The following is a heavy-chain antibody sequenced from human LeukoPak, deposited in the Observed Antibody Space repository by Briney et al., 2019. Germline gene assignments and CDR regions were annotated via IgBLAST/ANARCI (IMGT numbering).Heavy chain of an antibody. V-gene: IGHV1-18*01. Sequence: ASVKVSCKTSGYIFTKYDISWVRQAPGQGPEWMGWITPYNGNAQSAPKFEGRATMTTDTSASTAYLELRGLKSDDTAVYYCARETKDGVFFDYWGQGTLVIVSS. J-gene: IGHJ4*02. CDR3: ARETKDGVFFDY. CDR2: ITPYNGNA. D-gene: IGHD6-13*01. CDR1: GYIFTKYD.